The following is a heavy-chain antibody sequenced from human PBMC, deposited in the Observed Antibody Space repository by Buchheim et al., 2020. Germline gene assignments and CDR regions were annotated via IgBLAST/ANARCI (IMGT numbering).Heavy chain of an antibody. Sequence: QVQLVESGGGVVQPGRSLRLSCAASGFTFSSYGMHWVRQAPGKGLEWVAVISYDGSNKYYADSVKGRFTISRDNSKNTLYLQMNSLRAEDTAMYYCAKAGVSSWYSPPFDPWGQGTL. CDR3: AKAGVSSWYSPPFDP. CDR1: GFTFSSYG. D-gene: IGHD6-13*01. CDR2: ISYDGSNK. V-gene: IGHV3-30*18. J-gene: IGHJ5*02.